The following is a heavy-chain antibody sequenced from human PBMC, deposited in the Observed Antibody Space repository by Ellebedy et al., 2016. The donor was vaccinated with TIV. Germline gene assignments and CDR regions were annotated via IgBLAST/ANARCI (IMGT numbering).Heavy chain of an antibody. CDR1: AYTFTGYY. V-gene: IGHV1-2*02. J-gene: IGHJ4*02. CDR3: ARLFLEGANRGPKAY. Sequence: AASVKVSCNASAYTFTGYYMHWVRQAPGQGLEWMGWINPNSGGTNYAQKFQGRVTMTRDTSISTAYMELSRLRSEDTAVDYCARLFLEGANRGPKAYWGQGTLVTVSS. CDR2: INPNSGGT. D-gene: IGHD1-26*01.